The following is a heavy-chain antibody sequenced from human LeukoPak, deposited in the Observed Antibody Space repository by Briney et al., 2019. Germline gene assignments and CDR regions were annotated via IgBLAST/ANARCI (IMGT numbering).Heavy chain of an antibody. CDR1: GFTFDDYA. CDR2: IRYDGSNK. D-gene: IGHD1-26*01. Sequence: GRSLRLSCTASGFTFDDYAMHWVRQAPGKGLEWVAFIRYDGSNKYYADSVKGRFTISRDNSKNTLYLQMNSLRAEDTAVYYCASDLYSGSYSIDYWGQGTLVTVSS. V-gene: IGHV3-30*04. CDR3: ASDLYSGSYSIDY. J-gene: IGHJ4*02.